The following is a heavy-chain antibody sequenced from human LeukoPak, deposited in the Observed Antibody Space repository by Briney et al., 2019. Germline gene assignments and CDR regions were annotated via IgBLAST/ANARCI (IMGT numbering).Heavy chain of an antibody. CDR1: GFTFSSYA. D-gene: IGHD6-13*01. CDR2: ISGSGGST. J-gene: IGHJ6*02. CDR3: KKDPPGRAAAGKNYGMDV. Sequence: GGSLRLSCAASGFTFSSYAMSWVRQAPGKGLEWVSAISGSGGSTYYADSVKGRFTISRDNSKNTLHLQMNSLRAEDTAVYYCKKDPPGRAAAGKNYGMDVWGQGTTVTVSS. V-gene: IGHV3-23*01.